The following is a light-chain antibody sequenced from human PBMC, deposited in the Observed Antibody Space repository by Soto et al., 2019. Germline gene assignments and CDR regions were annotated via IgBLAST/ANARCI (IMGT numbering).Light chain of an antibody. CDR1: QSVTSSY. V-gene: IGKV3-20*01. J-gene: IGKJ1*01. CDR3: QQYSNSPLT. Sequence: EIVLTQSPGTLSLSPGERATLSCRASQSVTSSYLAWYQQKPGQAPRLLIYGASIRATGIPDRFSGSGSGTDFSLTISRLEPEDFAVYYCQQYSNSPLTFGQGTKVEIK. CDR2: GAS.